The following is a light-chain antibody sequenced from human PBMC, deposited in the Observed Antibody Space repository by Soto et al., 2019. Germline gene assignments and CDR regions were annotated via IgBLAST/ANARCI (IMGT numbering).Light chain of an antibody. CDR1: QSVASN. CDR2: GAS. Sequence: EIVMTQSPASLSVSPGDGATLSCRASQSVASNVAWYQQKPGQGPRLLIHGASTRAVGVPARFRGSASGTDFTLTISSLQSEDFAVYYCQQYHNWPPQYTFGQGTKLQIK. J-gene: IGKJ2*01. V-gene: IGKV3-15*01. CDR3: QQYHNWPPQYT.